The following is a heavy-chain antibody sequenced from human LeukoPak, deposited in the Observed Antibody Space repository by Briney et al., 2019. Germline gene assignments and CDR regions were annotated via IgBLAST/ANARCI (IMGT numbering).Heavy chain of an antibody. V-gene: IGHV3-66*01. CDR1: EFSVGSNY. CDR3: AKAYNYYDSTDAFDI. CDR2: IYSGGST. D-gene: IGHD3-22*01. Sequence: GGSLRLSCAASEFSVGSNYMTWVRQAPGKGLEWVSLIYSGGSTYYADSVKGRFTISRDNSKNTLYLQMNSLRAEDTAVYYCAKAYNYYDSTDAFDIWGQGTMVTVSS. J-gene: IGHJ3*02.